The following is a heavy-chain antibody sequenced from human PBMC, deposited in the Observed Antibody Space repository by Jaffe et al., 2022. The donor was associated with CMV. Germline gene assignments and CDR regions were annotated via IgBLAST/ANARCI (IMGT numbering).Heavy chain of an antibody. V-gene: IGHV3-30*18. CDR3: AKDAGSFDWLLYEDY. J-gene: IGHJ4*02. CDR2: ISYDGSNK. Sequence: QVQLVESGGGVVQPGRSLRLSCAASGFTFSSYGMHWVRQAPGKGLEWVAVISYDGSNKYYADSVKGRFTISRDNSKNTLYLQMNSLRAEDTAVYYCAKDAGSFDWLLYEDYWGQGTLVTVSS. CDR1: GFTFSSYG. D-gene: IGHD3-9*01.